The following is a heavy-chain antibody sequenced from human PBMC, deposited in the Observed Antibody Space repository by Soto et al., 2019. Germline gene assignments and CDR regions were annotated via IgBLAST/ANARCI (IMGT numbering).Heavy chain of an antibody. CDR3: AGMPYTSGLRFDP. V-gene: IGHV4-30-2*01. CDR2: IYQSGVT. Sequence: SETLSLTCAVSSGSISTDYSWSWIRQPPGKALQWIGFIYQSGVTSYNPSLASRVSISLDRSNNQCSLKLKSVTAADTAVYFCAGMPYTSGLRFDPWGPGTLVTVSS. J-gene: IGHJ5*02. CDR1: SGSISTDYS. D-gene: IGHD6-19*01.